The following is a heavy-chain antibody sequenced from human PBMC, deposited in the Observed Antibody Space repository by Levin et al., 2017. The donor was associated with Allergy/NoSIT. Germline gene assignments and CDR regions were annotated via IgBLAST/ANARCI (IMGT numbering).Heavy chain of an antibody. Sequence: SETLSLTCAVYGGSFSGYYWSWIRQPPGKGLEWIGEINHSGSTNYNPSLKSRVTISVDTSKNQFSLKLSSVTAADTAVYYCARTYSSLPFDYWGQGTLVTVSS. CDR1: GGSFSGYY. CDR3: ARTYSSLPFDY. J-gene: IGHJ4*02. D-gene: IGHD6-19*01. CDR2: INHSGST. V-gene: IGHV4-34*01.